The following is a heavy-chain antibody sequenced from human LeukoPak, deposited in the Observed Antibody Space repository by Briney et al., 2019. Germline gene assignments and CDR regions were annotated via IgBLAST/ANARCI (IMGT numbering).Heavy chain of an antibody. V-gene: IGHV4-34*01. CDR1: GGSFSGYY. CDR2: INHSGST. D-gene: IGHD3-3*01. CDR3: ARVVVLGANYDFWSGPIIGNYYYYYYMDV. J-gene: IGHJ6*03. Sequence: SETPSLTCAVYGGSFSGYYWSWIRQPPGKGLEWIGEINHSGSTNYNPSLKSRVTISVDTSKNQFSLKLSSVTAADTAVYYCARVVVLGANYDFWSGPIIGNYYYYYYMDVWGKGTTVTVSS.